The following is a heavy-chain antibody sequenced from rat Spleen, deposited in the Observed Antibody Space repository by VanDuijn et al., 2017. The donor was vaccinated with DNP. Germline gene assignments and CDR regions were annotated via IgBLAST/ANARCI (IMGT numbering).Heavy chain of an antibody. CDR3: ARSDSYGFPY. V-gene: IGHV5-22*01. Sequence: EVQLVESGGGLVQPGRSLKLSCAASGFTFNDYFMAWVRQAPMKGLEWVASISYEGRSTNYGDSVKGRFTISRDNAKSTLYLQMDSLRSEDTATYYCARSDSYGFPYWGQGTLVTVSS. D-gene: IGHD1-2*01. CDR2: ISYEGRST. CDR1: GFTFNDYF. J-gene: IGHJ3*01.